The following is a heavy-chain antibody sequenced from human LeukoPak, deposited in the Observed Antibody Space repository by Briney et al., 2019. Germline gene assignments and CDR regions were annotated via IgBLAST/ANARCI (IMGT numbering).Heavy chain of an antibody. CDR2: IYHSGNT. V-gene: IGHV4-38-2*01. D-gene: IGHD1-26*01. CDR1: AYSISSAYY. CDR3: ARGALSDAFDI. J-gene: IGHJ3*02. Sequence: PSETLSLTCGVSAYSISSAYYWGWIRQPSGKGLEWIGSIYHSGNTYYNPSLKSRVTISVDTPKNQFSLKLNSVTAADTAVYYCARGALSDAFDIWGQGSMVTVSS.